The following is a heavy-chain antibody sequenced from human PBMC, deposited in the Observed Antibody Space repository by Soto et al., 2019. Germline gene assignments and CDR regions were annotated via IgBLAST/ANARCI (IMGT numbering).Heavy chain of an antibody. D-gene: IGHD3-10*01. Sequence: QVQLQESGPGLVKPSETLSLTCTVSGGSITSYYWCWIRQPPGKGLEWIGYIHNSGSTSYNPSLQSRVTISADVSKNQFSLGLRSGTAADTAVYYCARRWSGTDYWGHGTLVTVSS. J-gene: IGHJ4*01. V-gene: IGHV4-59*01. CDR3: ARRWSGTDY. CDR2: IHNSGST. CDR1: GGSITSYY.